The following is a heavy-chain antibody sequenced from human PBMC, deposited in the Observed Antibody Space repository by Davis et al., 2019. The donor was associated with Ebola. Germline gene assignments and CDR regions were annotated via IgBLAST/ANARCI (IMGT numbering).Heavy chain of an antibody. CDR3: ARGWDDFWSGYYTRSYYYYYMDV. CDR1: GGSFSGYY. D-gene: IGHD3-3*01. V-gene: IGHV4-34*01. CDR2: INHSGST. J-gene: IGHJ6*03. Sequence: PSETLSLTCAVYGGSFSGYYWSWIRQPPGKGLEWIGEINHSGSTNYNPSLKSRVTISVDTSKNQFSLKLSSVTAADTAVYYCARGWDDFWSGYYTRSYYYYYMDVWGKGTTVTVSS.